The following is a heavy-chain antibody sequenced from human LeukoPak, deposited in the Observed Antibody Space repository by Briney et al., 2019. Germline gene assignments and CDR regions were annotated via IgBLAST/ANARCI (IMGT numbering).Heavy chain of an antibody. CDR3: ARAVNNAFDI. Sequence: PGGSLRLSCAASGFTFSSYDMKWVRQAPGKGLEWVSYISSSGNTIHYVDSVKGRFTISRDNAKNSLYVQMNSLRAEDTAVYYCARAVNNAFDIWGQGTMVTVSS. D-gene: IGHD1/OR15-1a*01. V-gene: IGHV3-48*03. CDR1: GFTFSSYD. CDR2: ISSSGNTI. J-gene: IGHJ3*02.